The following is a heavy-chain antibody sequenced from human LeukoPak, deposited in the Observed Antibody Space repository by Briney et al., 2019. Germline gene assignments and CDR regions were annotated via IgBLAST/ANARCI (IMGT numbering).Heavy chain of an antibody. Sequence: KPSETLSLTCTVSGGSISSSSYYWGWIRQPPGKGLERIGSIYYSGSTYYNPSLKSRVTISVDTSKNQFSLNLGSVTAADTAVYYCARLYYDSSGYYQICYFDYWGQGTLVTVSS. V-gene: IGHV4-39*01. CDR1: GGSISSSSYY. CDR3: ARLYYDSSGYYQICYFDY. CDR2: IYYSGST. J-gene: IGHJ4*02. D-gene: IGHD3-22*01.